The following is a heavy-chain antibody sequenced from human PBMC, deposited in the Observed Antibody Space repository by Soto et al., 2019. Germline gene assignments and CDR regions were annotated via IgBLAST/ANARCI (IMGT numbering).Heavy chain of an antibody. CDR1: GGTFITYA. CDR3: ARTSEVATTHTFDY. J-gene: IGHJ4*02. Sequence: QVQLVQSVAEVKKPGSSVRVSCKASGGTFITYAISWVRQAPGQGLEWMGGIIPIFGTANYAQKFQARVTITADESTSTAYMELSSLRSEDTAVYYCARTSEVATTHTFDYWGQGTLVTVSS. D-gene: IGHD5-12*01. CDR2: IIPIFGTA. V-gene: IGHV1-69*01.